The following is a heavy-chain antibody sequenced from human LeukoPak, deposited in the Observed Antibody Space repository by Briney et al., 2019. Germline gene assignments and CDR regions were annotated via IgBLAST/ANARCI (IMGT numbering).Heavy chain of an antibody. J-gene: IGHJ3*02. Sequence: SETLSLTCTVSGGSISSYYWSWIRQPPGKGLEWIGYIYYSGSTNYNPSLKGRVTIAVDTSKNQFSLKLSSVTAADTAVYYCARDRARPTDAFDIWGQGTMVTVSS. CDR1: GGSISSYY. V-gene: IGHV4-59*12. CDR3: ARDRARPTDAFDI. CDR2: IYYSGST.